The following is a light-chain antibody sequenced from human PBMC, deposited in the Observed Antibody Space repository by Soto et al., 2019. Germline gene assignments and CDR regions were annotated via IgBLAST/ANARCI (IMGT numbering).Light chain of an antibody. CDR3: QQYNTYST. V-gene: IGKV1-5*03. Sequence: LQMTPSPSTPSGSVGDRGTITCRASQTISSWLAWYQQKPGKAPKLLIYKASTLKSGVPSRFSGSGSGTEFTLTISSLQPDDFATYYCQQYNTYSTFGQGTRLEI. J-gene: IGKJ5*01. CDR1: QTISSW. CDR2: KAS.